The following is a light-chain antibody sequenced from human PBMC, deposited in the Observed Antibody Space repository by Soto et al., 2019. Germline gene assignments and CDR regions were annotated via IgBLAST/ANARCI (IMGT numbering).Light chain of an antibody. Sequence: DIQMTQSPSTLSASVGDRVTITCRASQSISSWLAWYQQKPGKAPKLLIYDASSMESGVPSRFSGSGSGTEFTLTISSLQPDDFATYYCQQYNSYPGTFGQGTKVDNK. J-gene: IGKJ1*01. CDR2: DAS. CDR1: QSISSW. CDR3: QQYNSYPGT. V-gene: IGKV1-5*01.